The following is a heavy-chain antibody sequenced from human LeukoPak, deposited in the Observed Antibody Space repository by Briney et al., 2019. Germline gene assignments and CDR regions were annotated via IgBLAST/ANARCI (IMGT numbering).Heavy chain of an antibody. V-gene: IGHV3-11*04. CDR3: ARVDCRSTSCYEFDY. J-gene: IGHJ4*02. CDR2: IRSSGSTI. CDR1: GFTFSDYY. D-gene: IGHD2-2*01. Sequence: GGSLRLSCAASGFTFSDYYMSWLRQAPGKGLEWVSYIRSSGSTIYYADSVKGRFTISRDNAKNSLYLQMNSLRAEDTAVYYCARVDCRSTSCYEFDYWGQGTLVTVSS.